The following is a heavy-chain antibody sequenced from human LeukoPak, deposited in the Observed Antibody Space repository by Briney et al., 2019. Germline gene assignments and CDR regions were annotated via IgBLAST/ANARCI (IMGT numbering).Heavy chain of an antibody. D-gene: IGHD6-13*01. Sequence: PSETLSLTCAVYGGSFSAYYWSWIRQPPGKGLEWIGEINHSGSTNYNPSLKSRVTISVDTSKNQFSLKLSSVTAADTAVYYCASGGAAWYFDYWGQGTLVTVSS. V-gene: IGHV4-34*01. J-gene: IGHJ4*02. CDR2: INHSGST. CDR3: ASGGAAWYFDY. CDR1: GGSFSAYY.